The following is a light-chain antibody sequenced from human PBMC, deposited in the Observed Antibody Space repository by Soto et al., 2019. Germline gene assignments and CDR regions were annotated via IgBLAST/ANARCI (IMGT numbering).Light chain of an antibody. J-gene: IGKJ1*01. CDR3: QLYGSSRWT. V-gene: IGKV3-20*01. CDR1: QTVNTNY. Sequence: EVVLTQSPGTLSLSPGDGATLSCRASQTVNTNYLIWYQHRPGQAPSLLIYGAFSRAPGIPDRFRGSGSGTDFTLTISRLEPEDFAVYYCQLYGSSRWTFGQGTKM. CDR2: GAF.